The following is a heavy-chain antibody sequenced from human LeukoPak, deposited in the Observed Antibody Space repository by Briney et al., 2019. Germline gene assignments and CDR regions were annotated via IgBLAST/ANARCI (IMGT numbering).Heavy chain of an antibody. CDR1: GFTFSSYG. Sequence: GGSLRLSCAASGFTFSSYGMHWVRQAPGKGLEWVAVISYDGSDKYYADSVKGRFTISRDNSKNTLYLQMNSLRAEDTAVYYCARPAGTYDYSYGMDVWGQGTTVTVSS. V-gene: IGHV3-30-3*01. CDR3: ARPAGTYDYSYGMDV. D-gene: IGHD6-19*01. CDR2: ISYDGSDK. J-gene: IGHJ6*02.